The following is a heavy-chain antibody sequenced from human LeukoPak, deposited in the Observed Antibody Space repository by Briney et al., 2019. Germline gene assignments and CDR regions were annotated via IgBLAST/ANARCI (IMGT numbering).Heavy chain of an antibody. J-gene: IGHJ4*02. Sequence: GGSLRLSCAASGFTFSSYGMHWVRQAPGKGLEWVAVISYDGSNKYYADSVKGRFTISRDNSKNTLYLQMNSLRAEDTAVYYCARDYGEGAYWGQGTLVTVSS. CDR3: ARDYGEGAY. CDR2: ISYDGSNK. D-gene: IGHD4-17*01. CDR1: GFTFSSYG. V-gene: IGHV3-30*03.